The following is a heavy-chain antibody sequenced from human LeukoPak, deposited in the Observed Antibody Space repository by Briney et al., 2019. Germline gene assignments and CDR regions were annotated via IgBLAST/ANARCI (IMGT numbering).Heavy chain of an antibody. Sequence: PGGSLRLSCAASGFTFSSYGMHWVRQAPGKGLEWVAVIWYGGSNKYYADSVKGRFTISRDNSKNTLYLQMNSLRAEDTAEYYCAKDAHYYDSSGYLGYWGQEPWSPPP. CDR2: IWYGGSNK. CDR3: AKDAHYYDSSGYLGY. J-gene: IGHJ4*01. CDR1: GFTFSSYG. D-gene: IGHD3-22*01. V-gene: IGHV3-33*06.